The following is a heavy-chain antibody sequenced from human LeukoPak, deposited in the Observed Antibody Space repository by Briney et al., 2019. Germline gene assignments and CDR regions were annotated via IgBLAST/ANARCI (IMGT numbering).Heavy chain of an antibody. D-gene: IGHD3-3*01. CDR2: ISSSSSYI. V-gene: IGHV3-21*01. CDR1: GFTFSSYS. Sequence: TLGGSLRLSCAASGFTFSSYSMNWVRQAPGKGLEWVSSISSSSSYIYYADSVKGRFTISRDNAKNSLYLQINSLRAEDTAVYYCARDLLSGYITHDWFDPWGQGTLVTVSS. J-gene: IGHJ5*02. CDR3: ARDLLSGYITHDWFDP.